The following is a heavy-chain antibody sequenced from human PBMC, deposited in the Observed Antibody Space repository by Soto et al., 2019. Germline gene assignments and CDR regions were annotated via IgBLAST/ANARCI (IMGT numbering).Heavy chain of an antibody. CDR3: ARDSRSWYSNWFDP. Sequence: ASVKVSCKASGYTFTSYAMHWVRQAPGQRLEWMGWINAGNGNTKYSQKFQGRVTITRDTSASTAYMELSSLRSEDTALYYCARDSRSWYSNWFDPWGQGTQVTVSS. V-gene: IGHV1-3*01. D-gene: IGHD6-13*01. CDR2: INAGNGNT. J-gene: IGHJ5*02. CDR1: GYTFTSYA.